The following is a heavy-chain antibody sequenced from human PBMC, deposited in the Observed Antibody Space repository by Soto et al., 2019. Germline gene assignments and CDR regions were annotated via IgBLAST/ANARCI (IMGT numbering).Heavy chain of an antibody. V-gene: IGHV4-59*01. CDR1: GGSISSYY. D-gene: IGHD3-22*01. CDR3: ARGWGPYYDSSGYLLDT. Sequence: SETLSLTCTVSGGSISSYYWSWIRQPPGKGLEWIGYIYYSGSTNYNPSLKSRVTISVDTSQNQFSLKLSSVTAADTAVYYCARGWGPYYDSSGYLLDTWGQGTLVTVS. J-gene: IGHJ5*02. CDR2: IYYSGST.